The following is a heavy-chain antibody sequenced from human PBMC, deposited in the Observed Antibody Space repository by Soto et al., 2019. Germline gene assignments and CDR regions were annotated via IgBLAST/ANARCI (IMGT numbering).Heavy chain of an antibody. CDR1: GGSFSGYY. D-gene: IGHD3-10*01. Sequence: SETLSLTCAVYGGSFSGYYWSWIRQPPGKGLEWIGEINHSGSTNYNPSLKSRVTISVDTSKNQFSLKLSSVTAADTAVYYCARGTLLWFGDSAIRYGMDVWGQGTTVTVSS. V-gene: IGHV4-34*01. CDR3: ARGTLLWFGDSAIRYGMDV. CDR2: INHSGST. J-gene: IGHJ6*02.